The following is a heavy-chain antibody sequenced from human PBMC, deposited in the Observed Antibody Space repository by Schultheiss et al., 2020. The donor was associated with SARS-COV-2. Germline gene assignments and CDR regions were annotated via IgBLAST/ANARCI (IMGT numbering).Heavy chain of an antibody. J-gene: IGHJ3*02. Sequence: ASVKVSCKASGYTFTSYYMHWVRQAPGQGLEWMGWINPNSGGTNYAQKLQGRVTMTTDTSTSTAYMELRSLRSDDTAAYYCALYDSSGGGGAFDIWGQGTMVTVSS. CDR2: INPNSGGT. D-gene: IGHD3-22*01. CDR3: ALYDSSGGGGAFDI. CDR1: GYTFTSYY. V-gene: IGHV1-2*02.